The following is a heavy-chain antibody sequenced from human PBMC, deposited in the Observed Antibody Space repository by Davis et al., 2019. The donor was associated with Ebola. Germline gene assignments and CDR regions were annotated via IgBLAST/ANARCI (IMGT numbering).Heavy chain of an antibody. CDR3: ARGDGY. V-gene: IGHV3-48*01. CDR2: ISSSSTTK. Sequence: GESLKISCAASGFTFSSYSMNWVRQAPGRGLEWVSYISSSSTTKYYADSVKGRFTISRDNAKNSLYLQMNSLRAEDTAVYYCARGDGYWGQGTLVTVSS. D-gene: IGHD5-24*01. CDR1: GFTFSSYS. J-gene: IGHJ4*02.